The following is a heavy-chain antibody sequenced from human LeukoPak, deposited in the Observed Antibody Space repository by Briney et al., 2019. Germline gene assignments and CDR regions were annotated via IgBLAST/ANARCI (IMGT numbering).Heavy chain of an antibody. V-gene: IGHV1-69*13. CDR3: ARNREYCSGDSCYHWFDP. J-gene: IGHJ5*02. Sequence: SVKVSCKASVGTFSSYAISWVRQAPGQGLEWMGGIIPIFGTANYAQKFQGRVTITADESTSTAYMELSSLRSEDTAVYYCARNREYCSGDSCYHWFDPWGQGTLVTVSS. CDR1: VGTFSSYA. CDR2: IIPIFGTA. D-gene: IGHD2-15*01.